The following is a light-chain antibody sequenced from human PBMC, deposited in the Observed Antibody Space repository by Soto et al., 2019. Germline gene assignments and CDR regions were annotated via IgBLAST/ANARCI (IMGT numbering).Light chain of an antibody. J-gene: IGKJ4*01. CDR2: AAS. Sequence: AIRMTQSPSSFSASTGDRVTITCRASQGISSYLAWYQQKPGKAPKLLIYAASTLQSGVPSRFSGCGSGTDFTLTISCLQSEDFATYYCQQYYSYPALTFGGGTKVEIK. V-gene: IGKV1-8*01. CDR3: QQYYSYPALT. CDR1: QGISSY.